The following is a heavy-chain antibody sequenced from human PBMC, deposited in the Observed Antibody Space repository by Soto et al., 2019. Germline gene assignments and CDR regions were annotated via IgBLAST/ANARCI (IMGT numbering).Heavy chain of an antibody. CDR3: ARLEVTAMANYFDY. CDR1: GGSVSSGSYY. V-gene: IGHV4-61*01. J-gene: IGHJ4*02. Sequence: PSETLSLTCTVSGGSVSSGSYYWSWIRQPPGKGLEWIGYIYYSGSTNYNPSLKSRVTISVDTSKNQFSLKLSSVTAADTAMYYCARLEVTAMANYFDYWGQGTLVTVSS. CDR2: IYYSGST. D-gene: IGHD5-18*01.